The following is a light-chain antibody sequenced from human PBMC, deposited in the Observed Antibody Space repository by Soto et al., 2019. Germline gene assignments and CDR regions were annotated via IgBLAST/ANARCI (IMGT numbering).Light chain of an antibody. CDR1: QSVSGSH. CDR2: GAS. CDR3: QQYGSSPWT. J-gene: IGKJ1*01. V-gene: IGKV3-20*01. Sequence: EIVLTQSPGTLSLSPGERATLSCRASQSVSGSHLAWYQQKPGQPPRLLIYGASSRANGIPDRFSGSGSGTAFTLTISSLEPEDFAVYFCQQYGSSPWTFGQGTTVEIK.